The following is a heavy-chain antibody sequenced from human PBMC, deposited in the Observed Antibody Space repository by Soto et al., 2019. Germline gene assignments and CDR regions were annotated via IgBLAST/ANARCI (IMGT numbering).Heavy chain of an antibody. CDR1: GLTFTTYE. D-gene: IGHD6-13*01. J-gene: IGHJ4*02. CDR2: ISSGGTTI. Sequence: LRLSCAASGLTFTTYEMNWVRQAPGKGLEWVSCISSGGTTIYYADSVKGRFTISRDNARNSLYLQMDSLRAEDTAVYYCARFGLSSSLHPSIDFWGQGTLVTVSS. CDR3: ARFGLSSSLHPSIDF. V-gene: IGHV3-48*03.